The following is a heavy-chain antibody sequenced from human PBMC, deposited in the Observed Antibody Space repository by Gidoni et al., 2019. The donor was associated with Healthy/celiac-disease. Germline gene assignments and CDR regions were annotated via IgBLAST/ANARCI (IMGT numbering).Heavy chain of an antibody. CDR1: GFTFSSYG. CDR3: ARDSDLDDYGGHPGGFDY. V-gene: IGHV3-33*01. Sequence: QVQLVESGGGVVQPGRSLRLSCAASGFTFSSYGMHWVRQAPGKGLEWVAVIWYDGSNKYYADSVKGRFTISRDNSKNTLYLQMNSLRAEDTAVYYCARDSDLDDYGGHPGGFDYWGQGTLVTVSS. D-gene: IGHD4-17*01. J-gene: IGHJ4*02. CDR2: IWYDGSNK.